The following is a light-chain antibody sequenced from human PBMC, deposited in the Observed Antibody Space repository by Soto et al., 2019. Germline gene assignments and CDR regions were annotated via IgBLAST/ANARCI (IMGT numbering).Light chain of an antibody. V-gene: IGLV2-23*02. CDR2: EVS. CDR3: CSYAGSSTFVYV. J-gene: IGLJ1*01. Sequence: QSVLTQPASVSGSPGQSITISCTGTSSDVGGYNYVSWYQQHPGKAPKLMIYEVSKRPSGVSNRFSGSKSGNTASLTISGLQAEDEADYYCCSYAGSSTFVYVFGTGTKVTVL. CDR1: SSDVGGYNY.